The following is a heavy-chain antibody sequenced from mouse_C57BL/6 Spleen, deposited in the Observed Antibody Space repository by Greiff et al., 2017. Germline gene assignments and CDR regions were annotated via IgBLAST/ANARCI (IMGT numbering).Heavy chain of an antibody. CDR2: INPSSGYT. Sequence: VQLQQSGAELARPGASVKMSCKASGYTFTRYTMHWVKQRPGQGLEWIGYINPSSGYTKYNQKFKDKATLTADKSSSTAYMQLSSLTSEDSAVYYCARLDGTDFDYWGQGTTLTVSS. D-gene: IGHD2-1*01. CDR3: ARLDGTDFDY. J-gene: IGHJ2*01. CDR1: GYTFTRYT. V-gene: IGHV1-4*01.